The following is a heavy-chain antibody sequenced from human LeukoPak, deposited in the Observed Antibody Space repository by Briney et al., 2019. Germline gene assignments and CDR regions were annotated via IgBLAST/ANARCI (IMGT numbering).Heavy chain of an antibody. CDR2: IKQDGSEK. D-gene: IGHD2-15*01. CDR3: ASKKWSPTSFDY. CDR1: GFTFSSYW. J-gene: IGHJ4*02. Sequence: GGSLRLSCAASGFTFSSYWMSWVRQAPGKGLEWVANIKQDGSEKYYVDSVKGRFTISRDNAKNSLYLQMNSLRAEDMAVYYCASKKWSPTSFDYWGQGTLVTVSS. V-gene: IGHV3-7*01.